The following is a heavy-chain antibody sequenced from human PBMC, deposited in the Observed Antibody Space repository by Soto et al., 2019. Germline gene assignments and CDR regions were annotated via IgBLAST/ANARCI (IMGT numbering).Heavy chain of an antibody. CDR2: IYYSGST. D-gene: IGHD2-15*01. J-gene: IGHJ4*02. V-gene: IGHV4-59*08. CDR3: ARPLLECSGGSCYPTSLWY. CDR1: GGSISSYY. Sequence: SETLSLTCTVSGGSISSYYWSWIRQPPGKGLEWIGYIYYSGSTNYNPSLKSRVTISVDTSKNQFSLKLSSVTAADTAVYYCARPLLECSGGSCYPTSLWYWGQGTLVTVSS.